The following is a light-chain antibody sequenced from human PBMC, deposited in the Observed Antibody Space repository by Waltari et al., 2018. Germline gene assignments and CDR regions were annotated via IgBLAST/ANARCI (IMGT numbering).Light chain of an antibody. V-gene: IGLV1-40*01. CDR2: GST. CDR3: QSYDTSLSVV. J-gene: IGLJ3*02. CDR1: GSNTGAGYD. Sequence: QSVLTQPPSVSGAPGQRVTISCTGSGSNTGAGYDVHGYQQPPRAAPKLLIYGSTSRPLGVPDRFFGSTSGTSASLVIIGLQAEDEGDYYCQSYDTSLSVVFGGGTKLTVL.